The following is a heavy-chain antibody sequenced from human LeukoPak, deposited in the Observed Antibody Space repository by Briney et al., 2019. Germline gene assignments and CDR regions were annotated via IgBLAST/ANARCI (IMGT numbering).Heavy chain of an antibody. CDR2: MNPNSGNT. CDR3: ATLGSLRFLEWLLDPYYYYGMDV. D-gene: IGHD3-3*01. CDR1: GYTFTSYD. V-gene: IGHV1-8*01. Sequence: ASVKVSCKAPGYTFTSYDINWVRQATGQGLEWMGWMNPNSGNTGYAQKFQGRVTMTRNTSISTAYMELSSLRSEDTAVYYCATLGSLRFLEWLLDPYYYYGMDVWGQGTTVTVSS. J-gene: IGHJ6*02.